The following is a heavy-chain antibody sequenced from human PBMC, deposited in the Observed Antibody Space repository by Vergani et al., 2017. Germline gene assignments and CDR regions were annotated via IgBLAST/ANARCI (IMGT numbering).Heavy chain of an antibody. Sequence: EVQLVESGGGLVQPGGSLRLSCAASGFTFSSYWMSWVRQAPGKGLEWVSVIYSGGSTYYADSVKGRFTISRDNSKNTLYLQMNSLRAEDTAVYYCAREIGDYYDSSGDNDYWGQGTLVTVSS. CDR3: AREIGDYYDSSGDNDY. D-gene: IGHD3-22*01. V-gene: IGHV3-66*01. CDR1: GFTFSSYW. CDR2: IYSGGST. J-gene: IGHJ4*02.